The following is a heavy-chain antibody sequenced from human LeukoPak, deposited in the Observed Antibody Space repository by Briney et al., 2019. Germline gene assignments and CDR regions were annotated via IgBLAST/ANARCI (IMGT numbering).Heavy chain of an antibody. CDR3: ARSGTYSPAHYYFDY. J-gene: IGHJ4*02. CDR2: IYNGEIT. V-gene: IGHV4-59*01. Sequence: PSEALSLTCTDPGGSISSYYWSWIRQPPGKGLEWIGYIYNGEITHYNPSLKSRVTISVDTSKSQFSLELRSVTAADTAVYYCARSGTYSPAHYYFDYWGQGTPITVSS. D-gene: IGHD1-26*01. CDR1: GGSISSYY.